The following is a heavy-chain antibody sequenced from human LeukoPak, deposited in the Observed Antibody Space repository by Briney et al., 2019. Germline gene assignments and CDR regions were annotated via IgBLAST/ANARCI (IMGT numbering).Heavy chain of an antibody. CDR1: GFTFGDHF. CDR3: VRVGSVAGSDYLDY. CDR2: SRNKAKSYTT. V-gene: IGHV3-72*01. D-gene: IGHD6-19*01. J-gene: IGHJ4*02. Sequence: GGSLSLSCVVSGFTFGDHFLDWVRQAPGKGLEWVGRSRNKAKSYTTEYAASVKGRFTISRDDSKNSLYLQMNSLKTEDTAVYYCVRVGSVAGSDYLDYWGQGTLVTVSS.